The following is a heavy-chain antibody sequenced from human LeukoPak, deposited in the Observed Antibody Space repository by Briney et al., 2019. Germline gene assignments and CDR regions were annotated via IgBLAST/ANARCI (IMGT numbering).Heavy chain of an antibody. CDR1: GYTFTSYG. CDR2: ISAYNGNT. J-gene: IGHJ4*02. Sequence: GASVKVSCKASGYTFTSYGISWVRQAPGQGLEWMGWISAYNGNTNYAQKLQGRVTMTTDTSTSTAYMELRSLRSDDTAVYYCAREPPSGYNFGVYYFDYWGQGTLVTVSS. D-gene: IGHD5-24*01. V-gene: IGHV1-18*01. CDR3: AREPPSGYNFGVYYFDY.